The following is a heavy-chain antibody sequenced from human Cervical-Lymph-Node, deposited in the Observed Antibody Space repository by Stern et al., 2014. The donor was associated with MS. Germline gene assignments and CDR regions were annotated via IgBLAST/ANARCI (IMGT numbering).Heavy chain of an antibody. CDR3: ARGARENDY. J-gene: IGHJ4*02. V-gene: IGHV6-1*01. CDR2: TYYRSRWYH. Sequence: QVQLVQSGPGLVKPSQTLSLTCAISGDSVSSNSTALNWIRQSPSRGLEWLGRTYYRSRWYHDYAISVKSRITINPDTSKNQFSLQLNSVTPEDTAVYYCARGARENDYWGQGTLVTVSS. CDR1: GDSVSSNSTA. D-gene: IGHD5-24*01.